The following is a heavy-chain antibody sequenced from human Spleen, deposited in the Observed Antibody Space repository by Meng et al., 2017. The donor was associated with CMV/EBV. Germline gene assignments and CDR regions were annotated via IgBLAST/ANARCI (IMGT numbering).Heavy chain of an antibody. V-gene: IGHV3-9*01. CDR2: VSWNRGSI. D-gene: IGHD2-2*01. Sequence: SLKISCAASGFTFSSYTMHWVRQVPGKGLEWVSGVSWNRGSIGYADSVKGRFTISRDNAKNSLFLQMNRLRAEDTALYYCAKDFCSSTNCYVSGAFDIWGQGTMVTVSS. J-gene: IGHJ3*02. CDR3: AKDFCSSTNCYVSGAFDI. CDR1: GFTFSSYT.